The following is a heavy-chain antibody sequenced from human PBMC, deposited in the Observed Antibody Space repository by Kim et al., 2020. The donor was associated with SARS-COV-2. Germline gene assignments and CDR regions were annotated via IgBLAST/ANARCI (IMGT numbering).Heavy chain of an antibody. CDR3: ARDLSPGYSSGWTDYYYGMDV. J-gene: IGHJ6*02. CDR1: GFTFSGYA. Sequence: GGSLRLSCAASGFTFSGYAMHWVRQAPGKGLEWVAVISYDGSNKYYADSVRGRFSISRDKSKNTLFVQMNSLRGEDTAVYYCARDLSPGYSSGWTDYYYGMDVWGQGTTVTVSS. CDR2: ISYDGSNK. V-gene: IGHV3-30*04. D-gene: IGHD6-19*01.